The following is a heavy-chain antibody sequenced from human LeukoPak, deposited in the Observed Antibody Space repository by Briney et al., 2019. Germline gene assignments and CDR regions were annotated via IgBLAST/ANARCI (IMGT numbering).Heavy chain of an antibody. J-gene: IGHJ4*02. D-gene: IGHD5-24*01. Sequence: GASVKVSCKASGYTFTSYGISWVRQAPGQGLEWMGGIIPIFGTANYAQKFQGRVTITADKSTSTAYMELSSLRSEDTAVYYCARDREDGYNVQLFYWGQGTLVTVSS. V-gene: IGHV1-69*06. CDR2: IIPIFGTA. CDR3: ARDREDGYNVQLFY. CDR1: GYTFTSYG.